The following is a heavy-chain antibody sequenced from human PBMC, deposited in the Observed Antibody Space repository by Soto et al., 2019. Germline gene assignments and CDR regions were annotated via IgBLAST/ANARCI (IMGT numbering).Heavy chain of an antibody. V-gene: IGHV1-46*01. J-gene: IGHJ4*02. D-gene: IGHD1-26*01. CDR2: INPSSGTT. CDR3: ARSLGETTSLFDY. Sequence: QVQLVRSGAEMKQPGASVKLSCQASGYIFIHCFMHWVRQAPGQGLEWMGGINPSSGTTTYAQKFQGRVTVTRDTSTSTVYMELSSLGSGDTAMYYCARSLGETTSLFDYWGKGSLVTVSA. CDR1: GYIFIHCF.